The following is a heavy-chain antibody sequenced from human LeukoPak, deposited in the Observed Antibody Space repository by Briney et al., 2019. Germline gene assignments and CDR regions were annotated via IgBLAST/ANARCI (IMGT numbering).Heavy chain of an antibody. Sequence: GGSLRLSCGASGFYFSSYSMNWVRQAPGKGLEWVSSINRGSTDMYYADSVKGRFTISRDNAKNSLHLQMYSLRAEDTAVYFCARVEATTGRNYHYYYMDVWGKGTTVTVSS. CDR1: GFYFSSYS. J-gene: IGHJ6*03. V-gene: IGHV3-21*01. CDR3: ARVEATTGRNYHYYYMDV. D-gene: IGHD1-1*01. CDR2: INRGSTDM.